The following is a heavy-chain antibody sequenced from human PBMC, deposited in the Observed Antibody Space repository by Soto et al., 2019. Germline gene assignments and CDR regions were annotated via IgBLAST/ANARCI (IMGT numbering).Heavy chain of an antibody. CDR1: GFTFSSYA. CDR3: AKGAVDPYYYYYGMDV. CDR2: IGGSGGST. D-gene: IGHD3-9*01. V-gene: IGHV3-23*01. J-gene: IGHJ6*02. Sequence: EVQLLESGGGLVQPGGSLRLSCAASGFTFSSYAMSWVRQAPGKGLEWVSAIGGSGGSTYYADSVKGRFTISRDNSKNTLYLQMNSLRAEDTAVYYCAKGAVDPYYYYYGMDVWGQGTTVTVSS.